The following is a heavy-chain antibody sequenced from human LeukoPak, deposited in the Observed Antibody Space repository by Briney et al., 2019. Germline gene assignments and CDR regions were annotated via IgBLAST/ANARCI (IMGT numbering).Heavy chain of an antibody. CDR3: TTAVYGSGSYFDY. V-gene: IGHV3-15*01. J-gene: IGHJ4*02. Sequence: GGSLRLSCAASGFTFSNAWMSWVRQAPGKGLEWVGRIKSKTDGGTTGYAAPVKGRFTISRDDSKNTLYLQMNSLKTEDTAVYYCTTAVYGSGSYFDYWGQGTLVTVSS. D-gene: IGHD3-10*01. CDR1: GFTFSNAW. CDR2: IKSKTDGGTT.